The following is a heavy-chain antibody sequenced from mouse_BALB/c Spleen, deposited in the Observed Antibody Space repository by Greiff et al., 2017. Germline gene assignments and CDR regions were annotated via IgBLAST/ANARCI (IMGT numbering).Heavy chain of an antibody. V-gene: IGHV1-7*01. J-gene: IGHJ4*01. CDR2: INPSTGYT. CDR3: AREGDGNYPYAMDY. CDR1: GYTFTSYW. Sequence: QVQLQQSGAELAKPGASVKMSCKASGYTFTSYWMHWVKQRPGQGLEWIGYINPSTGYTEYNQKFKDKATLTADKSSSTAYMQLSSLTSEDSAVYYCAREGDGNYPYAMDYWGQGTSVTVSS. D-gene: IGHD2-1*01.